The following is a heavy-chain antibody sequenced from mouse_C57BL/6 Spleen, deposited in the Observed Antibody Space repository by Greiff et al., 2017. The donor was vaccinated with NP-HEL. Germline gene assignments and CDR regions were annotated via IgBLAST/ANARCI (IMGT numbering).Heavy chain of an antibody. CDR3: ARHGYYDYSAWFAY. Sequence: QVQLQQPGAELVKPGASVKVSCKASGYTFTSYWMHWVKQRPGQGLEWIGRIHPSDSDTNYNQKFKGKATLTVDKSSNTAYMQLSSLTSEDSAVYYCARHGYYDYSAWFAYWGQGTLVTVSA. J-gene: IGHJ3*01. V-gene: IGHV1-74*01. D-gene: IGHD2-4*01. CDR2: IHPSDSDT. CDR1: GYTFTSYW.